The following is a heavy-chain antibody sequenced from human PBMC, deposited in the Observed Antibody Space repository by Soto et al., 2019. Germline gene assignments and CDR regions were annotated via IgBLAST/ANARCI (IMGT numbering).Heavy chain of an antibody. V-gene: IGHV3-30*18. D-gene: IGHD1-26*01. J-gene: IGHJ4*02. CDR3: AKVLGGSYGPGDY. Sequence: QVQLVESGGGVVQPGRSLRLSCAASGFTFSSYGMHWVRQAPGKGLEWVAVISYDGSNKYYADSVKGRFTISRDNSKNTLYLQMNSLRVEDTAVYYCAKVLGGSYGPGDYWGQGTLVTVSS. CDR2: ISYDGSNK. CDR1: GFTFSSYG.